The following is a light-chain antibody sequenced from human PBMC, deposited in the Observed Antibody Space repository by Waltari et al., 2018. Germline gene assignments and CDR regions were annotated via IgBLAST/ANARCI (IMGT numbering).Light chain of an antibody. CDR3: QSYDNILGGSV. J-gene: IGLJ2*01. CDR1: SSNMGAGRD. Sequence: QSVLTQPPSVSGAPGQRVTLSCTGSSSNMGAGRDVPWYQQLPGTAPKLLLFGNWYRPSGVPDRFSGSKSGTSASLAIAGLQAEDEAEYYCQSYDNILGGSVFGGGTKLTVL. CDR2: GNW. V-gene: IGLV1-40*01.